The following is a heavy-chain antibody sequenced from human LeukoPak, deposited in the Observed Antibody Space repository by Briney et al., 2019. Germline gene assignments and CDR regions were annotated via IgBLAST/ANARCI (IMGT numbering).Heavy chain of an antibody. V-gene: IGHV4-39*07. J-gene: IGHJ6*02. CDR1: GGSISSSSYY. CDR3: ARGREEQWLWYYYGMDV. Sequence: SETLSLTCTVSGGSISSSSYYWGWIRQPPGKGLEWIGSIYYSGSTYYNPSLKSRVTISVDTSKNQFSLKLSSVTAADTAVYYCARGREEQWLWYYYGMDVWGQGTTVTVSS. D-gene: IGHD6-19*01. CDR2: IYYSGST.